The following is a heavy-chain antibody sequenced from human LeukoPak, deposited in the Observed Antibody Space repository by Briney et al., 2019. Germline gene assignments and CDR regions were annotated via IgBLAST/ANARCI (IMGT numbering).Heavy chain of an antibody. Sequence: GGSLRLSCAASGFTFSSFPMHWVRQVPGKGLEYVSAISSTGETSYYANSVKDRFTISRDNSKNTLYLQMGSLRTEDMAVYYCARVMSGSGSKYFDYWGQETLVTVSP. CDR3: ARVMSGSGSKYFDY. CDR1: GFTFSSFP. D-gene: IGHD3-10*01. CDR2: ISSTGETS. V-gene: IGHV3-64*01. J-gene: IGHJ4*02.